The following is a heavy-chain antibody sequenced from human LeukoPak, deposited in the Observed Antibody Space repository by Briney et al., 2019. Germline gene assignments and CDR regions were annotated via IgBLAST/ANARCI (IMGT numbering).Heavy chain of an antibody. CDR2: INAKSGDT. CDR1: GYSFTSYD. V-gene: IGHV1-2*02. D-gene: IGHD3/OR15-3a*01. CDR3: ARGGTGTFRDFDY. J-gene: IGHJ4*02. Sequence: ASVKVSCKASGYSFTSYDINWVRQAPGQGLEWMGWINAKSGDTNYAQKSQGRVTMTRDTSTTTAYMQLNSLTSDDTAVYYCARGGTGTFRDFDYWGQGVLVTVSS.